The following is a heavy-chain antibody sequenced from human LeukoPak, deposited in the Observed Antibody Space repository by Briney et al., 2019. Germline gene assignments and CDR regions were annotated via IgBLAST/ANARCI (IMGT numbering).Heavy chain of an antibody. Sequence: GGSLRLSCAASGFTFGSYSMNWVRQAPGKGLEWISYISSGSRTIYYADSVEGRFTVSRDNAKSSLYLQMRSLRAEDTAVYYCARESITGHRDFDYWGQGTLVTVSS. J-gene: IGHJ4*02. V-gene: IGHV3-48*01. CDR1: GFTFGSYS. CDR3: ARESITGHRDFDY. D-gene: IGHD1-20*01. CDR2: ISSGSRTI.